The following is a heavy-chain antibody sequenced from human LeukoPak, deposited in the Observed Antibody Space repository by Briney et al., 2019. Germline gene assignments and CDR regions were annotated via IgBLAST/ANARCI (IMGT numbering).Heavy chain of an antibody. Sequence: NRGESLKISCKGSGYSFTTFWIGWVRQMPGKGLEYMGIIYPGDSDTRYSPSFQGQVTISADKSISTAYLQWSSLKASDTAMYYCARHQCSGTYYNAFDIWGQGTLVTVSS. CDR1: GYSFTTFW. CDR2: IYPGDSDT. J-gene: IGHJ3*02. CDR3: ARHQCSGTYYNAFDI. V-gene: IGHV5-51*01. D-gene: IGHD1-26*01.